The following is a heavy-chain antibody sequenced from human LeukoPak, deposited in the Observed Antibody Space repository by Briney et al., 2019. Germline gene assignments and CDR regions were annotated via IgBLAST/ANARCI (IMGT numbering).Heavy chain of an antibody. J-gene: IGHJ4*02. CDR2: IYYSGNT. V-gene: IGHV4-39*01. CDR3: ARHDVSKWGSGTYYDDKFDY. CDR1: GASISSSSYY. Sequence: SETLSLTCTVSGASISSSSYYWGWIRQPPGKGLEWIGSIYYSGNTYYNLSLKSRVTVSLETSNIQFSLHMTSVTAADTAIYYCARHDVSKWGSGTYYDDKFDYWGQGILVTVSS. D-gene: IGHD3-10*01.